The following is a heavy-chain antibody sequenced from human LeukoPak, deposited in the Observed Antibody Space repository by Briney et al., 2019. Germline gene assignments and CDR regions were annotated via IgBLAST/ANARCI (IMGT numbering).Heavy chain of an antibody. V-gene: IGHV4-61*01. CDR2: IYYSGST. Sequence: PSETLSLTCTVSGGSVSSDNYYWSWIRQPPGKGLEWIGNIYYSGSTNYNPSLKSRVTISVDTSKNQFSLKLSSVTAADTAVYYCARSGSTSGSYRGFDYWGQGTLVTVSS. D-gene: IGHD1-26*01. J-gene: IGHJ4*02. CDR3: ARSGSTSGSYRGFDY. CDR1: GGSVSSDNYY.